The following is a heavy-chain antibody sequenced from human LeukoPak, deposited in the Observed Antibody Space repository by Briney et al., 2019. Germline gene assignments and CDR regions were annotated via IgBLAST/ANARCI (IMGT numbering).Heavy chain of an antibody. J-gene: IGHJ3*02. Sequence: SETLSLTCTVSGGSISSSSYYWGWIRQPPGKGLEWIGSMYYSGSTYYNPSLKSRVTISVDTSKNQFSLKLSSVTAADTAVYYCARNGRGVTDVGDAFDIWGQGTMVTVSS. CDR3: ARNGRGVTDVGDAFDI. V-gene: IGHV4-39*07. CDR2: MYYSGST. CDR1: GGSISSSSYY. D-gene: IGHD2-21*02.